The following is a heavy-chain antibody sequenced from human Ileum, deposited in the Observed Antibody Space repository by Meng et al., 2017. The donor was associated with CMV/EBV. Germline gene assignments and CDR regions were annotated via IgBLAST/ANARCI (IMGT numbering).Heavy chain of an antibody. CDR2: VRNKAASHTT. CDR3: GRSPPGNYGDY. J-gene: IGHJ4*02. D-gene: IGHD3-16*01. Sequence: GESLKISCAASGFTFSDHHIDWVRQAPGKGLEWVGRVRNKAASHTTEYAASVKGRFTISRDDSYSSVYLQMNSLKTEDTAVYYCGRSPPGNYGDYWGQGTLVTVSS. V-gene: IGHV3-72*01. CDR1: GFTFSDHH.